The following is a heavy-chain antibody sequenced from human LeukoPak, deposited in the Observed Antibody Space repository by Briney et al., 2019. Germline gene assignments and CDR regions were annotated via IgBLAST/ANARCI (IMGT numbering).Heavy chain of an antibody. D-gene: IGHD3-10*01. CDR2: IYYSGST. CDR1: GGSISSYY. J-gene: IGHJ4*02. CDR3: ARSGYYGSGSYIY. Sequence: PSETLSLTCGVSGGSISSYYWSWIRQPPGKGLEWIGYIYYSGSTNYNPSLKSRVTISVDTSKNQFSLKLSSVTAADTAVYYCARSGYYGSGSYIYWGQGTLVTVSS. V-gene: IGHV4-59*01.